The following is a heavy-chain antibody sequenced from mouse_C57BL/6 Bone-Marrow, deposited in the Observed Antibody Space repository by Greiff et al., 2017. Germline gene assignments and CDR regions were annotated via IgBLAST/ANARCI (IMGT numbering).Heavy chain of an antibody. CDR3: ARFGAQATFAY. CDR1: GYTFTSYG. CDR2: IYPRSGNT. D-gene: IGHD3-2*02. V-gene: IGHV1-81*01. J-gene: IGHJ3*01. Sequence: QVQLQQSGAELARPGASVKLSCKASGYTFTSYGISWVKQSTGQGLEWIGEIYPRSGNTYYNEKFKGKATLTADKSSSTAYMELRSLTSEDSAVYFCARFGAQATFAYWGQGTLVTVSA.